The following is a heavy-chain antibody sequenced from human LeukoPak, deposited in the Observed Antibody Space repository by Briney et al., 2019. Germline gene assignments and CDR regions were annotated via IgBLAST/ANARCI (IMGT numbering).Heavy chain of an antibody. J-gene: IGHJ4*02. Sequence: GGSLRLSCAASGFTFSSYAMHWVRQAPGKGLEWVAVISYDGSNKYYADSVKGRFTISTDNSKNTLYLQMNSLRAEDTAVYFCARDYYGSGAFDYWGQGTLVTVSS. CDR1: GFTFSSYA. V-gene: IGHV3-30*04. CDR2: ISYDGSNK. CDR3: ARDYYGSGAFDY. D-gene: IGHD3-10*01.